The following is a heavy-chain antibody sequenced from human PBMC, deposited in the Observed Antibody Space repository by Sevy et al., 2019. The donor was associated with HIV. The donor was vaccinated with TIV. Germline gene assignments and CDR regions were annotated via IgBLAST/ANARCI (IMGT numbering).Heavy chain of an antibody. CDR1: GFTFSNVW. J-gene: IGHJ1*01. CDR2: DKSKTDGGTT. D-gene: IGHD3-16*01. CDR3: TTGGSLFQH. Sequence: GGSLRLSCAASGFTFSNVWMSWVRQAPGKGLEWVAHDKSKTDGGTTDYAAPVRGRFTISRDDSKKTLYLQMNSLKTEDTAVYYCTTGGSLFQHWGQGTLVTVSS. V-gene: IGHV3-15*01.